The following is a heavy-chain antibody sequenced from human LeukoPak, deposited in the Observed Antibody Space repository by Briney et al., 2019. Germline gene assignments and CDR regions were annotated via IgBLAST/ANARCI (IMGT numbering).Heavy chain of an antibody. CDR3: VKGYSSGWYGEVWFDP. J-gene: IGHJ5*02. V-gene: IGHV3-64D*06. D-gene: IGHD6-19*01. CDR2: ISSNGGST. CDR1: GFTFSNYA. Sequence: GGSLRLSCSASGFTFSNYAMHWVRQAPGKGLEYGSGISSNGGSTYYADSVKGRFSISRDNSKNTLYLQMSSLRAGDTSVYYCVKGYSSGWYGEVWFDPWGQGTLVTVSS.